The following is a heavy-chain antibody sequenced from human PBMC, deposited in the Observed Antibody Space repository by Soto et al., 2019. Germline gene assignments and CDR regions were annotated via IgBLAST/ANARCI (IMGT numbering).Heavy chain of an antibody. CDR1: GFTFGSYS. CDR3: ASRYQVPH. V-gene: IGHV3-30-3*01. CDR2: ISYDGSDK. J-gene: IGHJ4*02. Sequence: HPGGSLRFSCAASGFTFGSYSMHWVRQAPGKGLEWVAVISYDGSDKYYADSVKGRFTISRDNSKNTLYLQMNSLRAEDTAVYYCASRYQVPHWGQGTLVTVSS. D-gene: IGHD1-20*01.